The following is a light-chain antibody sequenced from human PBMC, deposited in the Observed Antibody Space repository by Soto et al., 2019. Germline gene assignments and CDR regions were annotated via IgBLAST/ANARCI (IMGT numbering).Light chain of an antibody. V-gene: IGLV2-8*01. Sequence: QSALTQPPSASGSPGQSVTISCTGTSSDVGGYNFVSWYQQYPGKAPKLMIYEVSKRPSGVPDRFSGSKSGNTASLTVSGLQAEDEADYYCSSYPGSDNYVFGTGTQLTVL. CDR3: SSYPGSDNYV. CDR1: SSDVGGYNF. J-gene: IGLJ1*01. CDR2: EVS.